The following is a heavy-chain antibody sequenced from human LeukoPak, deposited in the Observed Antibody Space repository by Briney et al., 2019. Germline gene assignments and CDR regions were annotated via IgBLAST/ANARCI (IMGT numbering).Heavy chain of an antibody. CDR2: INHSGST. D-gene: IGHD3-22*01. V-gene: IGHV4-34*01. CDR3: AGGRERDSSGYYYVPYWYFDL. Sequence: SETLSLTCAVYGGSFSGYYWSWIRQPPGKGLEWIGEINHSGSTNYNPSLKSRVTISVDTSKNQFSLKLSSVTAADTAVYYCAGGRERDSSGYYYVPYWYFDLWGRGTLVTVSS. CDR1: GGSFSGYY. J-gene: IGHJ2*01.